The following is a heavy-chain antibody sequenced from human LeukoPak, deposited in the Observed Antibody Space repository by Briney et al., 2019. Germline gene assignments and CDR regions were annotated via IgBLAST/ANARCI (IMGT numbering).Heavy chain of an antibody. D-gene: IGHD3-22*01. CDR1: GFTFSIYG. Sequence: PGGSLRLSCAASGFTFSIYGMHWVRQAPGKGLEWVAVISYDGSNKYYADSVKGRFTISRDNSKNTLYLQSNSRRAEETAVDYCARPQSSSGYYWPFDDWGQGTLVTVSS. CDR3: ARPQSSSGYYWPFDD. J-gene: IGHJ4*02. V-gene: IGHV3-30*03. CDR2: ISYDGSNK.